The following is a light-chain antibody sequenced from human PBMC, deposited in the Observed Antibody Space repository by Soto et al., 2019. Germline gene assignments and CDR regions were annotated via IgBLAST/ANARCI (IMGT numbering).Light chain of an antibody. CDR1: QSVSSSY. Sequence: ELFLTQSPCTLSLSPGERATLSCRASQSVSSSYLAWYQQKPGQAPRLLIYGASNRATDIPDRYSGSGSGTDFTLTISRLEPEDFEVYYCHQYGSSPATFGQGTKVDIK. J-gene: IGKJ1*01. V-gene: IGKV3-20*01. CDR2: GAS. CDR3: HQYGSSPAT.